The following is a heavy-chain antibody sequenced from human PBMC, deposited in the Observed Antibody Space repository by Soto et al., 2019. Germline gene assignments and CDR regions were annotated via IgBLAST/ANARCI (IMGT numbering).Heavy chain of an antibody. CDR1: GYSFTAYG. CDR3: ARDSPVGATEHDY. D-gene: IGHD1-26*01. CDR2: ISSYNGNT. Sequence: ASVKVSCKTSGYSFTAYGISWVRQAPGQGLEWMGWISSYNGNTNYAQKVQGRVTMTTDTSTSTAYMELRSLRSDDTAVYYCARDSPVGATEHDYWGQGTLVTVSS. V-gene: IGHV1-18*01. J-gene: IGHJ4*02.